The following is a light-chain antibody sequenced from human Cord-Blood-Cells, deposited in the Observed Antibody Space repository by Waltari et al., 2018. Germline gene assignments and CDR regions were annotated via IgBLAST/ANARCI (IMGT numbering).Light chain of an antibody. CDR1: QGVSSY. Sequence: EIVLTQSPATLSLSPGERATLSCRASQGVSSYLAWYQQKPGQAPRLLIYDASNRATGIPARFSGSGSGTDFTLTISSLEPEDFAVYYCQQRSNWPPFGGGTKVEIK. CDR3: QQRSNWPP. J-gene: IGKJ4*01. CDR2: DAS. V-gene: IGKV3-11*01.